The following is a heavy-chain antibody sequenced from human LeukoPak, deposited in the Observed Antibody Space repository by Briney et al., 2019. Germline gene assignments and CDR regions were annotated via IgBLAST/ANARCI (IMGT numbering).Heavy chain of an antibody. D-gene: IGHD6-19*01. CDR1: GFTFDDYG. Sequence: GGSLRLSCAASGFTFDDYGMSWVRQAPGKGLEWVSGINWNGGSTGYADSVKGRFTISRDNAKNSLYLQMNSLRAEDTALYYCAKDIKSYSSGWNDYWGQGTLVTVSS. V-gene: IGHV3-20*04. J-gene: IGHJ4*02. CDR2: INWNGGST. CDR3: AKDIKSYSSGWNDY.